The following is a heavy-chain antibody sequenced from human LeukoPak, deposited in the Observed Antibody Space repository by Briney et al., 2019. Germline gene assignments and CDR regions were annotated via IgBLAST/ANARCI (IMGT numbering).Heavy chain of an antibody. V-gene: IGHV3-64*01. Sequence: PGGSLRLSCAASGFTFSSYAMHWVRQAPGKGLEYVSAISSNGGSTYYANSVKGRFTISRDNSKNTLYLQMGSLRAEDMAVYYCARGLGRVLRFLEWSPRSPMDVWGKGTTVTVSS. CDR3: ARGLGRVLRFLEWSPRSPMDV. CDR1: GFTFSSYA. CDR2: ISSNGGST. D-gene: IGHD3-3*01. J-gene: IGHJ6*03.